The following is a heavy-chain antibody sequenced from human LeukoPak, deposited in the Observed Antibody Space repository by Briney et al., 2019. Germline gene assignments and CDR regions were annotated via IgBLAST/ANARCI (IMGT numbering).Heavy chain of an antibody. J-gene: IGHJ3*01. CDR3: ATQMGTRDAFDL. V-gene: IGHV1-24*01. CDR2: FDPEDGER. CDR1: GKTLIESS. Sequence: GASVKVSCKISGKTLIESSMHWVRQAPGKGLEWMGGFDPEDGERVYAQKFQGRVTMTEEASTDTAYMELSRLRSDDTAVYYCATQMGTRDAFDLWSQGTRIIVSS. D-gene: IGHD7-27*01.